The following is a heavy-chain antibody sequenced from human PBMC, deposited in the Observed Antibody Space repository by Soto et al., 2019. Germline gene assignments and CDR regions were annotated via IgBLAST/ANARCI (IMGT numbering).Heavy chain of an antibody. V-gene: IGHV1-3*01. CDR3: ARGLNGYYYVHP. Sequence: GASVKVSCKSSGHTFTSYAMHWVRQAPGQRLEWMGWINAGNGNTKYSQKFQGRVTITRDTSASTAYMELSSLRSEDTAVYYCARGLNGYYYVHPWGQGTLVTVSS. CDR2: INAGNGNT. J-gene: IGHJ5*02. CDR1: GHTFTSYA. D-gene: IGHD3-22*01.